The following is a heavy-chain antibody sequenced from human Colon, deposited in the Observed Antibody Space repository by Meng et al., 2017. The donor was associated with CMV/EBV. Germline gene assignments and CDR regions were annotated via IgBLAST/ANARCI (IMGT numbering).Heavy chain of an antibody. D-gene: IGHD2-8*01. CDR2: IGGPGDT. J-gene: IGHJ3*02. Sequence: GGSLRLSCTAAGFTFSVHAMSWVHQAPGKGLKWVSTIGGPGDTFYADSVRGRFTISRDNSKNTLYLQMNSLRAEDTAVYYCAKDDTSGNGVYDAFDIWGQGTMVTVSS. V-gene: IGHV3-23*01. CDR1: GFTFSVHA. CDR3: AKDDTSGNGVYDAFDI.